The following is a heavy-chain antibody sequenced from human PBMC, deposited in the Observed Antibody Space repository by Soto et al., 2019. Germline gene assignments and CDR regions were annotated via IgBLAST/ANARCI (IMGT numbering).Heavy chain of an antibody. CDR3: ARAAYSSSPRYFDY. CDR2: IKQDGSEK. V-gene: IGHV3-7*01. D-gene: IGHD6-6*01. J-gene: IGHJ4*02. CDR1: GFTFSSYW. Sequence: GSLILSCAATGFTFSSYWMSWVRQAPGKGLEWVANIKQDGSEKYYVDSVKGRFTISRDNAKNSLYLQMNSLRAEDTAVYYCARAAYSSSPRYFDYWGQGTLVTVSS.